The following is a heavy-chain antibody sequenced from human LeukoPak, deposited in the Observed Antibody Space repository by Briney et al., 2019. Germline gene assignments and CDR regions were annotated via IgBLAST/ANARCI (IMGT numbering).Heavy chain of an antibody. J-gene: IGHJ1*01. Sequence: PGGSLRLSCAASGFTFSSYSMNWVRQAPGKGLEWVSSISSSSSYIYYADSVKGRFTISRDNAKNSLYLQMNSLRAEDTAVYYCAREATVTTGKHFQHWGQGSLVTVSS. V-gene: IGHV3-21*01. CDR3: AREATVTTGKHFQH. D-gene: IGHD4-17*01. CDR2: ISSSSSYI. CDR1: GFTFSSYS.